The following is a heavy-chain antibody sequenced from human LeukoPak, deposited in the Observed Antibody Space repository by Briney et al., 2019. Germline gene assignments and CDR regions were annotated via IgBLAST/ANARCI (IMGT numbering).Heavy chain of an antibody. CDR2: ISSSGSTI. Sequence: PGGSLRLSCAASGFTFSSYWMHWVRQAPGKGLEWVSYISSSGSTIYYADSVKGRFTISRDNAKNTLYLQMNSLRAEDTAVYYCARSVRRDGYPTLDYWGQGTLVTVSS. CDR3: ARSVRRDGYPTLDY. CDR1: GFTFSSYW. J-gene: IGHJ4*02. V-gene: IGHV3-48*04. D-gene: IGHD5-24*01.